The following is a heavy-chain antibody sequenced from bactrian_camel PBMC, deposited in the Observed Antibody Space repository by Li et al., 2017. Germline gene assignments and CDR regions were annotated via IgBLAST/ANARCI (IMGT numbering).Heavy chain of an antibody. J-gene: IGHJ7*01. V-gene: IGHV3S63*01. CDR2: SNIAGRL. Sequence: HVQLVESGGGTVQAGGSLRLSCLVSGFAFDDSDVGWYRQAPGTQCEMVSRSNIAGRLVYADSVKGRFAISQDNAKNTVTLQMNSLKPEDTAAYYCAREALSGWPDWGKGTQVTGS. D-gene: IGHD2*01. CDR1: GFAFDDSD.